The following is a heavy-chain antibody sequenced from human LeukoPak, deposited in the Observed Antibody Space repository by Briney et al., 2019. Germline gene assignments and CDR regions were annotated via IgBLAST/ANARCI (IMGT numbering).Heavy chain of an antibody. CDR1: GGSISSYY. D-gene: IGHD3-10*01. Sequence: SETLSLTCTVSGGSISSYYWSWIRQPPGKGLEWIGYIYTSGSTNYNPSLKSRVTISVDTSKNQFSLKLSSVTAADTAVYYCASTMVRGVMDYHYYHMDVLGKGTTVNGSS. V-gene: IGHV4-4*09. J-gene: IGHJ6*03. CDR3: ASTMVRGVMDYHYYHMDV. CDR2: IYTSGST.